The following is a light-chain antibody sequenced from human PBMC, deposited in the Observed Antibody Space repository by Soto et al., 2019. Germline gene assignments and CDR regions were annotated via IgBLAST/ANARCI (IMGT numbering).Light chain of an antibody. CDR2: DAS. V-gene: IGKV1-5*01. J-gene: IGKJ1*01. Sequence: DIPMTQSPSTLSASVGDRVTITCRASQSISSWLAWYQQKPGKAPKLLIYDASSLESGVPSRFSGSGSGTEFTLTISSLQPDDFALYYCQQYNDWPLTFGQGTKVEV. CDR3: QQYNDWPLT. CDR1: QSISSW.